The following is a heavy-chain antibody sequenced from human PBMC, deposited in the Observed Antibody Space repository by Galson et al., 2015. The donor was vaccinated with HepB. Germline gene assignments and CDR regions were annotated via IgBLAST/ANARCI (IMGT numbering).Heavy chain of an antibody. Sequence: SLRLSCAASEFTFSNYWMSWVRQAPGKGLEWVANIKQDGSDKYYADSVKGRFTISRDNAKNSLYLQMNSLRAEDTAVYYCARGVKGITWNDYYSMDVWGQGTTVTVSS. CDR2: IKQDGSDK. V-gene: IGHV3-7*03. CDR3: ARGVKGITWNDYYSMDV. D-gene: IGHD1-1*01. CDR1: EFTFSNYW. J-gene: IGHJ6*02.